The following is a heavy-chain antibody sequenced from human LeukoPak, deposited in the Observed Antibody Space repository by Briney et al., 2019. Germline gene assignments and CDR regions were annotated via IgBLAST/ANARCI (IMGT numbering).Heavy chain of an antibody. CDR3: ARVQYYDSSSYYSY. V-gene: IGHV1-18*01. Sequence: ASVKVSCKASGYTFTSYGISWVRQAPGQGLEWMGWISAYNGNTNYAQKLQGRVTMTTDTSTSTAYMELRSLRSDDTAVYYCARVQYYDSSSYYSYWGQGTLVTVSS. CDR1: GYTFTSYG. D-gene: IGHD3-22*01. CDR2: ISAYNGNT. J-gene: IGHJ4*02.